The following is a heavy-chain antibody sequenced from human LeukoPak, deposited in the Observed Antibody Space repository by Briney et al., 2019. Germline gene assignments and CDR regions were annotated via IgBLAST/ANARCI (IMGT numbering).Heavy chain of an antibody. Sequence: PGRSLRLSCAASGFTFSSYAMHWVRQAPGKGLEWVAVISYDGSNKYHADSVKGRFTISRDNSKNTLYLQMSSLRAEDTAVYYCARGGYSYGYDYWGQGTLVTVSS. D-gene: IGHD5-18*01. V-gene: IGHV3-30-3*01. CDR1: GFTFSSYA. CDR3: ARGGYSYGYDY. J-gene: IGHJ4*02. CDR2: ISYDGSNK.